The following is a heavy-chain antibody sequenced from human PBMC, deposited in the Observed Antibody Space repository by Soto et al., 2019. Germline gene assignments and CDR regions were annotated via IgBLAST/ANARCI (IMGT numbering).Heavy chain of an antibody. V-gene: IGHV1-2*04. CDR1: GYTFTGYY. J-gene: IGHJ6*02. Sequence: GASVKVSCKASGYTFTGYYMHWVRQAPGQGLEWMGWINPNSGGTNYAQKFQGWVTMTRDTSISAAYMELSRLRSDDTAVYYCARDPGITMVRGVPDYGMDVWGQGTTVTVS. CDR3: ARDPGITMVRGVPDYGMDV. CDR2: INPNSGGT. D-gene: IGHD3-10*01.